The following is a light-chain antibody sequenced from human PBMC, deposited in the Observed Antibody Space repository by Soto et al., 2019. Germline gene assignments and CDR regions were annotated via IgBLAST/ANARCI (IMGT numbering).Light chain of an antibody. J-gene: IGKJ4*01. CDR3: QQSSNWPLLT. Sequence: EIVLTQSPATLSSSLGERATLSCRASQSLSSYLAWYQQKPGQAPRLLIYDASNRATGIPASFSGSGAGTAFTLTTSSLQPEDYAVYYWQQSSNWPLLTFGGGTKVEIK. V-gene: IGKV3-11*01. CDR2: DAS. CDR1: QSLSSY.